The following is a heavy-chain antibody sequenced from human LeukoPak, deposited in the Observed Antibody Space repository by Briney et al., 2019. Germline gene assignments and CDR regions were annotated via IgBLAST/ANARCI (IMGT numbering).Heavy chain of an antibody. CDR1: GGSISSYY. V-gene: IGHV4-59*12. CDR3: ARDDLQLVRRLGRNTEYYYYYYMDV. Sequence: SETLSHTCAVSGGSISSYYWSWIRQPPGKGLEWIGYIYYSGSTNYNPSLKSRVTISVDTSKNQFSMQLNSVTPEDTAVYYCARDDLQLVRRLGRNTEYYYYYYMDVWGKGTTVTVSS. J-gene: IGHJ6*03. CDR2: IYYSGST. D-gene: IGHD6-13*01.